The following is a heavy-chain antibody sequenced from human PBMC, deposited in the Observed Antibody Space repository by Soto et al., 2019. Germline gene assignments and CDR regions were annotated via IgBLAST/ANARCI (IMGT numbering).Heavy chain of an antibody. CDR3: ARHWFGESKGFDY. D-gene: IGHD3-10*01. Sequence: GESLKISCKGSGYSFTSYWIGWVRKMPAKGLEWKGIIYPAASRTRYSPSCQGQVTISADKSINTAYLQWSSLKASDTAMYYCARHWFGESKGFDYWGQGTLVTVSS. V-gene: IGHV5-51*01. CDR2: IYPAASRT. J-gene: IGHJ4*02. CDR1: GYSFTSYW.